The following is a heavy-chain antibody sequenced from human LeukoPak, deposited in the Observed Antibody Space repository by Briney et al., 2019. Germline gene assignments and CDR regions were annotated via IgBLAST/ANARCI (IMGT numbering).Heavy chain of an antibody. CDR3: ARTGLQQLVRGGWFDP. D-gene: IGHD6-13*01. CDR1: GGSISSYY. CDR2: IYYSGST. J-gene: IGHJ5*02. V-gene: IGHV4-59*12. Sequence: SETLSLTCTVSGGSISSYYWSWIRQPPGKGLEWIGYIYYSGSTYYNPSLKSRVTISVDTSKNQFSLKLSSVTAADTAVYYCARTGLQQLVRGGWFDPWGQGTLVTVSS.